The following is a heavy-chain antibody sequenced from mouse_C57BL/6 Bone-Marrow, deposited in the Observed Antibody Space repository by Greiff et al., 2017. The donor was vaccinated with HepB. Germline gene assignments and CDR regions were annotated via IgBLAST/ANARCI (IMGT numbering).Heavy chain of an antibody. V-gene: IGHV6-3*01. Sequence: DVMLVESGGGLVQPGGSMKLSCVASGFTFSNYWMNWVRQSPEKGLEWVAQIRLKSDNYATHYAESVKGRFTISRDDSKSSVYLQMNNLRAEDTGIYYCSSYLNWYFDVWGTGTTVTVSS. CDR3: SSYLNWYFDV. J-gene: IGHJ1*03. CDR2: IRLKSDNYAT. D-gene: IGHD6-1*01. CDR1: GFTFSNYW.